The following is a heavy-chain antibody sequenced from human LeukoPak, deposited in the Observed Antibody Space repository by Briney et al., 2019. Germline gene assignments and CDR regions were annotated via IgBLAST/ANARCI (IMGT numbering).Heavy chain of an antibody. CDR1: GYSISSGYY. V-gene: IGHV4-38-2*02. Sequence: SETLSLTCTASGYSISSGYYWGWIRQPPGKGLEWIGSIYHSGSTYYNPSLKSRVTISVDTSKNQFSLKLSSVTAADTAVYYCARLAGTALNAFDIWGQGTMVTVSS. D-gene: IGHD6-19*01. CDR2: IYHSGST. CDR3: ARLAGTALNAFDI. J-gene: IGHJ3*02.